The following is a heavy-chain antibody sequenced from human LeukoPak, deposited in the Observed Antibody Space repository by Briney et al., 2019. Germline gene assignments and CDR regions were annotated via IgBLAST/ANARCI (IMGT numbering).Heavy chain of an antibody. CDR1: GGSMTSYY. Sequence: SETLSLTCTVSGGSMTSYYWSWIRQPPGKGLEWIGYIYYSGSTNYNPSLKSRVTMSVDTSKNQFSLKLSSVTAADSAVYYCARAGSYYSYFDYWGQGTLVTVSS. CDR3: ARAGSYYSYFDY. V-gene: IGHV4-59*01. J-gene: IGHJ4*02. D-gene: IGHD1-26*01. CDR2: IYYSGST.